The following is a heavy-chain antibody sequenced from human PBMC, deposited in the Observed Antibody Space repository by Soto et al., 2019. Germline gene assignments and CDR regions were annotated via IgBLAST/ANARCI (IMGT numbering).Heavy chain of an antibody. J-gene: IGHJ5*02. Sequence: QVQLQESGPGLVKPSETLSLTCTVSGGSISSYYWSWIRQPPGKGLEWIGYIYYSGSTNYNPSLKSRVTISVDTSKNQFSLKLSSVTAADTAVYYCARLVRYCSGGSCYVGGFDPWGQGTLVTVSS. CDR3: ARLVRYCSGGSCYVGGFDP. CDR2: IYYSGST. CDR1: GGSISSYY. D-gene: IGHD2-15*01. V-gene: IGHV4-59*01.